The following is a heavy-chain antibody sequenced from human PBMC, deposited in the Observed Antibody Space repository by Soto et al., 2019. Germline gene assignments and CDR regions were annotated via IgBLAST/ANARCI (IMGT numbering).Heavy chain of an antibody. CDR1: GGSISSSNW. Sequence: SETLSLTCAVSGGSISSSNWWSWVRQPPGKGLEWIGEIYHSGSTNYNPSLKSRVTISVDKSKNQFSLKLSSVTAADTAVYYCAGGTSHPGLDYYYGMDVWGQGTTVTVSS. J-gene: IGHJ6*02. V-gene: IGHV4-4*02. D-gene: IGHD2-2*01. CDR2: IYHSGST. CDR3: AGGTSHPGLDYYYGMDV.